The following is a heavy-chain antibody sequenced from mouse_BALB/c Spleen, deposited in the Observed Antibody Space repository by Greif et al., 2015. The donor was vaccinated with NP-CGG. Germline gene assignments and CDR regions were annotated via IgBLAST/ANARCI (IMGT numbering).Heavy chain of an antibody. CDR1: GFTFSDYY. D-gene: IGHD2-2*01. J-gene: IGHJ3*01. CDR3: AREGGYFAY. V-gene: IGHV5-4*02. Sequence: EVHLVESGGGLVKPGGSLKLSRAASGFTFSDYYMYWVRQTPEKRLEWVATISDGGSYTYYPDSVKGRFTISRDNAKNNLYLQMSSLKSEDTAMYYCAREGGYFAYWGQGTLVTVSA. CDR2: ISDGGSYT.